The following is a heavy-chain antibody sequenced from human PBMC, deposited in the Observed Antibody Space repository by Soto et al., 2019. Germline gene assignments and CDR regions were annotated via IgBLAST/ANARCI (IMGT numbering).Heavy chain of an antibody. D-gene: IGHD2-21*01. Sequence: ASVKVSCKVSGYTLTELSIHWVRQAPGKGLEWMGGFDPEDGGTIYAQSFQGRVTMTEDTSTDTAYMELSSLRSEDTAVYYCATRAAVGIYYYYGLDVWGQGTTVAVSS. V-gene: IGHV1-24*01. CDR3: ATRAAVGIYYYYGLDV. CDR1: GYTLTELS. J-gene: IGHJ6*02. CDR2: FDPEDGGT.